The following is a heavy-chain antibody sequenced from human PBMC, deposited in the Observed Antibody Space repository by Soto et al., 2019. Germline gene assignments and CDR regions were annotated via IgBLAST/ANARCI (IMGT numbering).Heavy chain of an antibody. J-gene: IGHJ4*02. CDR1: GFTFSNYG. V-gene: IGHV3-33*01. D-gene: IGHD3-3*01. CDR3: ARDHGTSASGVLINCSDY. Sequence: QVQLVESGGGVVQPGRSLRLSCAASGFTFSNYGMHWVRQAPGKGLEWVAIIWYDGSNKYYADSVEGRFTISRDNSKNTLYMQMNSLRAEDMAVYHCARDHGTSASGVLINCSDYWGQGTLVTVTS. CDR2: IWYDGSNK.